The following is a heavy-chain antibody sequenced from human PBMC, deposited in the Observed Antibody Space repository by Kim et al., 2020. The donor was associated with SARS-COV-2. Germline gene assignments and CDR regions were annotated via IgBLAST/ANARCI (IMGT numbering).Heavy chain of an antibody. V-gene: IGHV3-33*05. D-gene: IGHD3-10*01. CDR2: ISYDGSNK. J-gene: IGHJ4*02. CDR1: GFTFSSYG. Sequence: GGSLRLSCAASGFTFSSYGMHWVRQAPGKGLEWVAVISYDGSNKYYADSVKGRFTISRDNSKNTLYLQMNSLRAEDTAVYYCASLSDYYGSGTLPGYFDYWGQGTLVTVSS. CDR3: ASLSDYYGSGTLPGYFDY.